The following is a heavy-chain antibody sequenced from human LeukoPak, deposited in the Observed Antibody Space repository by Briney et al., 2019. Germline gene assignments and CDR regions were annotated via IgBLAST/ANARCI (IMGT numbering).Heavy chain of an antibody. Sequence: GGSLRLSCAASGFTFSSYSMNWVRQAPGKGLEWVSSISGSSSYIYYADSVKGRFTISRDNAKNSLYLQMNSLRAEDTAVYYCARDLRDFDWLLYGYYLDYWGQGTLVTVSS. CDR2: ISGSSSYI. V-gene: IGHV3-21*01. D-gene: IGHD3-9*01. CDR1: GFTFSSYS. CDR3: ARDLRDFDWLLYGYYLDY. J-gene: IGHJ4*02.